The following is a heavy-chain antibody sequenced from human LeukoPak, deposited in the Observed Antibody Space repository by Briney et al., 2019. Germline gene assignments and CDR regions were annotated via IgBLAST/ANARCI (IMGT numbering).Heavy chain of an antibody. V-gene: IGHV1-2*02. CDR1: GYTFTGYY. CDR3: ARSGSFTSTACYGGFDY. CDR2: INPNSGGT. Sequence: ASVKVSCKASGYTFTGYYTHWLRQAPGQGLEWMGWINPNSGGTKYAHKFQGSVTMTRDTSISTGYMELSRLTSDDTALYYCARSGSFTSTACYGGFDYWGQGTLVTVS. D-gene: IGHD2-2*01. J-gene: IGHJ4*02.